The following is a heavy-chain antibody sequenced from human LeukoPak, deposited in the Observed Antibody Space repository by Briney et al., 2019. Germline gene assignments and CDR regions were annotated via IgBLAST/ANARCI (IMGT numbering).Heavy chain of an antibody. CDR2: IYYSGST. CDR3: ARQELYCSSTSCYGSAFDY. D-gene: IGHD2-2*01. Sequence: SETLSLTCTVSGGSISSYYWSWIRQPPGKGLEWIGYIYYSGSTNYNHSLKSRVTISVDTSKNQFSLKLSSVTAADTAVYYCARQELYCSSTSCYGSAFDYCGQRTLVTVSS. J-gene: IGHJ4*02. V-gene: IGHV4-59*08. CDR1: GGSISSYY.